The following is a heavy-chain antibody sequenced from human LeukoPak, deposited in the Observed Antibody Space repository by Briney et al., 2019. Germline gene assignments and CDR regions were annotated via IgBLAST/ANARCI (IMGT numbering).Heavy chain of an antibody. CDR3: AKDAVTWFGELLTLPVY. D-gene: IGHD3-10*01. J-gene: IGHJ4*02. CDR1: GFTFSSYG. Sequence: PGRSLRLSCAASGFTFSSYGMHWVRQAPGKGLEWVAVISHDGSNKYYADSVKRRFTISRHNSKKPLYLQMNSLRDEDTAVYYCAKDAVTWFGELLTLPVYLRQRAMLTVCS. CDR2: ISHDGSNK. V-gene: IGHV3-30*18.